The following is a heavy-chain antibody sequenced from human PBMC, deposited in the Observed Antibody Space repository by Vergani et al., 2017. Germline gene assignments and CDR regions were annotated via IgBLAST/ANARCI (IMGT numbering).Heavy chain of an antibody. V-gene: IGHV3-66*01. CDR3: AKSLPRTRITIFGVAYDAFDI. CDR1: GFTVSSNY. Sequence: EVQVVETGGGLVQPGGSLRLSRAASGFTVSSNYMSWVRQAPGKGLEWVSVIYSGGSTYYADSVKGRFIISRDNSKNTLYLQMNSLRAEDTAVYYCAKSLPRTRITIFGVAYDAFDIWGQGTMVTVSS. D-gene: IGHD3-3*01. J-gene: IGHJ3*02. CDR2: IYSGGST.